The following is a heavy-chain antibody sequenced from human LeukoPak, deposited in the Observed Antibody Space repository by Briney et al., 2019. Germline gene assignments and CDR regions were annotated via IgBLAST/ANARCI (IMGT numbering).Heavy chain of an antibody. V-gene: IGHV3-30-3*01. D-gene: IGHD3-22*01. J-gene: IGHJ4*02. CDR1: GFTFSSYA. CDR2: ISYDGSNK. CDR3: ARDNPAYYYDSSGYYPSFDY. Sequence: GGSLRLSCAASGFTFSSYAMHWVRQAPGKGLEWVAVISYDGSNKYYADSVKGRFTISRDNSKNTLYLQMNSLRAKDTAVYYCARDNPAYYYDSSGYYPSFDYWGQGTLVTVSS.